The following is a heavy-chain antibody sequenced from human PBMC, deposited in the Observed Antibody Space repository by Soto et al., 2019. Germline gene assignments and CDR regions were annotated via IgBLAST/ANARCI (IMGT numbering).Heavy chain of an antibody. CDR3: ASPYDSSQSPRFDY. CDR1: GYSFTTYG. D-gene: IGHD3-22*01. J-gene: IGHJ4*02. CDR2: ISPYNGQT. Sequence: ASVKVSCKASGYSFTTYGTFWVRQAPGQWLEWMGWISPYNGQTNYAQNLQGRVSMTTDTSTTTAYRELRSLRSDDTAVYYCASPYDSSQSPRFDYWGQGTLVTVS. V-gene: IGHV1-18*01.